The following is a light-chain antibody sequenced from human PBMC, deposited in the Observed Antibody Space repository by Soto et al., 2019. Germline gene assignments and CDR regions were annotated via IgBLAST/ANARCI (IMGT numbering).Light chain of an antibody. CDR3: QQYNSLTWT. J-gene: IGKJ1*01. Sequence: DIQMTQSPSTLSASVGDRVTITCRASQSISSWLAWYQQKPGKAPKLLIYKASSLESGVPSRFSGSGSGTELTLTISSLQPDDFETYYCQQYNSLTWTFGQGTKVEIK. CDR1: QSISSW. V-gene: IGKV1-5*03. CDR2: KAS.